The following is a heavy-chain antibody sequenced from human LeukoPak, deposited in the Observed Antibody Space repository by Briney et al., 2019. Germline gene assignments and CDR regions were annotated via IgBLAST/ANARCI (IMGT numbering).Heavy chain of an antibody. Sequence: GGSLRLSCAASGFTFDDYGMSWVRQAPGKGLEWVSGINWNGGSTGYADSVKGRFTISRDNAKNSLYLQMNSLRAEDTALYCCARDLRYSAERLFDPWGQGTLVTVSS. V-gene: IGHV3-20*04. J-gene: IGHJ5*02. CDR3: ARDLRYSAERLFDP. D-gene: IGHD6-13*01. CDR2: INWNGGST. CDR1: GFTFDDYG.